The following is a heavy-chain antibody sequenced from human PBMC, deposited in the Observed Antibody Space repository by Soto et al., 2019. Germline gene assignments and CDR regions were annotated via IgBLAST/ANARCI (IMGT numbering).Heavy chain of an antibody. Sequence: QVQLVESGGGVVQPGRSLRLSCAASGFTFNNYAIHWVRQAPGKGLEWVALISYDGSKQYYGDSVQGRFTISRDNSKNTLFLQMNSLIPEDTAVYYCAKTIGLRLGELSPDFWGQGTLVTVSS. J-gene: IGHJ4*02. V-gene: IGHV3-30*18. D-gene: IGHD3-16*02. CDR1: GFTFNNYA. CDR3: AKTIGLRLGELSPDF. CDR2: ISYDGSKQ.